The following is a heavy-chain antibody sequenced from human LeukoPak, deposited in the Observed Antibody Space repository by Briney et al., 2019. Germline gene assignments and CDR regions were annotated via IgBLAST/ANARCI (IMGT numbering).Heavy chain of an antibody. CDR3: AREPHYDLLTGYALGYLDL. Sequence: ASVKVSCKASGYTFTGYYMHWVRQAPGQGLEWMGWINSNSGDTNYAQKFRGRVTMTRDTSISTAYMELSRLRSDDTAVYYCAREPHYDLLTGYALGYLDLWGRGTLLTVSS. J-gene: IGHJ2*01. CDR2: INSNSGDT. D-gene: IGHD3-9*01. V-gene: IGHV1-2*02. CDR1: GYTFTGYY.